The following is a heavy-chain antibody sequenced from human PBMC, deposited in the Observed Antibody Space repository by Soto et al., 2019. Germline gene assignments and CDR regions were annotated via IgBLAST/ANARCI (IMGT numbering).Heavy chain of an antibody. Sequence: EVQLLESGGGLVQPGGSLRLSCAASGFTFSSYAMSWVRQAPGKGLEWVSCISGSGGTTYYADSVKGRFTISRDNSKNTLYLQMNCLRAEDTAVYYCAKVSTVTTGYGMDVWGQGTTVTVSS. CDR2: ISGSGGTT. V-gene: IGHV3-23*01. CDR3: AKVSTVTTGYGMDV. J-gene: IGHJ6*02. D-gene: IGHD4-17*01. CDR1: GFTFSSYA.